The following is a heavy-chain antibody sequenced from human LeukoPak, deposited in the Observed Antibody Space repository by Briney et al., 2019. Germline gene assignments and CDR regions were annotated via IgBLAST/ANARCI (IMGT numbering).Heavy chain of an antibody. CDR2: IRYDGSDK. V-gene: IGHV3-30*02. Sequence: GGSLRLSCVASGFPLSTYGMHWVRPAPGKGLEWVAFIRYDGSDKFYGDSVKGGSTTSRDNSKNTLYLQMSRLRVADTAAYYCAKDLDCSGGTCHKAFDCWGQGTLVTVSS. CDR1: GFPLSTYG. D-gene: IGHD2-15*01. J-gene: IGHJ4*02. CDR3: AKDLDCSGGTCHKAFDC.